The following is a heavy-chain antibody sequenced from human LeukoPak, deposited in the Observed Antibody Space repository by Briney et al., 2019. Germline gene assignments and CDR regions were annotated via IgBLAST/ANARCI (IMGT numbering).Heavy chain of an antibody. Sequence: GGSLRLSCAASGFTFSRYSMNWVRQAPGKGLEWVSSISISSNYIYYTDSVKGRFTISRDNAKNSLYLQMNSLRAEDTAVYYCARDRPRRSIAAAVLDYWGQGTLVTVSS. CDR2: ISISSNYI. V-gene: IGHV3-21*01. CDR3: ARDRPRRSIAAAVLDY. D-gene: IGHD6-13*01. CDR1: GFTFSRYS. J-gene: IGHJ4*02.